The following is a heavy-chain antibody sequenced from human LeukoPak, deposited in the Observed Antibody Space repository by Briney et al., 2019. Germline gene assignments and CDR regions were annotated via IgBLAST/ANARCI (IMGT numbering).Heavy chain of an antibody. J-gene: IGHJ4*02. Sequence: SETLSLTCAVYGGSFSGYYWSWIRQPPVKALEWIGEINHSGSTNYNPSLKSRVTISVDTSENQFSLKLSSVTAADTAVYYCARDLRYYYDSRGYIDWGQGTLVTVSS. V-gene: IGHV4-34*01. D-gene: IGHD3-22*01. CDR2: INHSGST. CDR3: ARDLRYYYDSRGYID. CDR1: GGSFSGYY.